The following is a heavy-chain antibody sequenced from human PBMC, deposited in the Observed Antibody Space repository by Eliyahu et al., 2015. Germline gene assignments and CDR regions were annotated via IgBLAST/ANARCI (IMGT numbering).Heavy chain of an antibody. CDR2: ISGNGGTT. Sequence: EVQLLESGGGLVQPGGSLRLSCAASGFTFSDYAMAWVRQAPGKGLEWVSVISGNGGTTYYADSVKGRITISRDNSKNTLYLQMNSLRAEDTAVYYCAQVNIGGTYWYYFDFWGQGSLVTVSS. CDR1: GFTFSDYA. J-gene: IGHJ4*02. D-gene: IGHD2-8*02. V-gene: IGHV3-23*01. CDR3: AQVNIGGTYWYYFDF.